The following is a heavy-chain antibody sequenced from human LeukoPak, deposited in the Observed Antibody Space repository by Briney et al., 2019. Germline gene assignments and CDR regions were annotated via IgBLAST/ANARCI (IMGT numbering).Heavy chain of an antibody. J-gene: IGHJ4*02. V-gene: IGHV3-23*01. Sequence: GGSLRLSCEASGFTFSTYAMSWVRQAPGKGLEWISALTNSGGSGGVTYYADSVKGRFIISRDNSKSTLYLQLSSLRAEDTAVYYCAKAMSTDHYDSRGFYRVDFDSWGQGTLVTVSS. CDR1: GFTFSTYA. CDR3: AKAMSTDHYDSRGFYRVDFDS. D-gene: IGHD3-22*01. CDR2: LTNSGGSGGVT.